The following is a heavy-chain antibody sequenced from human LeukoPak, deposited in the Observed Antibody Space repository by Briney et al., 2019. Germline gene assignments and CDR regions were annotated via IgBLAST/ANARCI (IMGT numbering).Heavy chain of an antibody. CDR3: AIAQNNHGYVYFGMDV. V-gene: IGHV1-69*06. J-gene: IGHJ6*04. CDR1: GDTFYIHA. Sequence: VXVSCKASGDTFYIHALSWVRQAPGQGREWMGAIIPMYGTSNYAQKFQGRVAIIADKSTSTAYMELNSLTSEDTAVYYCAIAQNNHGYVYFGMDVWGKGTTVTASS. D-gene: IGHD5-12*01. CDR2: IIPMYGTS.